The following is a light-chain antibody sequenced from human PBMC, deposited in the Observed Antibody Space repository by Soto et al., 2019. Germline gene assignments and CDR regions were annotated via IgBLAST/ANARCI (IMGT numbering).Light chain of an antibody. V-gene: IGKV1-9*01. CDR1: QAISGY. J-gene: IGKJ4*01. CDR3: QQVKGYPLT. Sequence: IPLTQSPSSLSASVGDRVTITCRASQAISGYLTWYRQKPGKAPKLLIYAAATLQSDVPSRFGGSGSGTEFTLTISSLQPEDFATYYCQQVKGYPLTFGGGTKVEIK. CDR2: AAA.